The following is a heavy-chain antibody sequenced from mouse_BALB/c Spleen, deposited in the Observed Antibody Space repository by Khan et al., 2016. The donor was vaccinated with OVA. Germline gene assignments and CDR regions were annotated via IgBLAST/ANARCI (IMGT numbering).Heavy chain of an antibody. V-gene: IGHV3-2*02. Sequence: EVQLQESGPGLVKPSQSLSLTCTVTGYSITSGYGWNWIRQFPGNQLEWMGYISYSGSTNYNPSLKSRISITRDTSKNQFFLQLNSVTTEDTATYYCARTARLNYWGQGTMLTVSA. D-gene: IGHD1-2*01. CDR2: ISYSGST. CDR1: GYSITSGYG. CDR3: ARTARLNY. J-gene: IGHJ3*01.